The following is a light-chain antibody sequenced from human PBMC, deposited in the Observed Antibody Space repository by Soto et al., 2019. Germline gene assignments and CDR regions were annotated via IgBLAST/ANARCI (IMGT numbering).Light chain of an antibody. CDR2: AAS. V-gene: IGKV1-27*01. Sequence: DIQMTQSPSSLSASVGDRVTITCRASQGIRNYLAWYQQKPGKVPKLLIYAASTLQSGVPSRFSGSGSGTDFTLTISSLQPEDVATYYCQKYNSAPLTFGPGTTVDIK. CDR1: QGIRNY. CDR3: QKYNSAPLT. J-gene: IGKJ3*01.